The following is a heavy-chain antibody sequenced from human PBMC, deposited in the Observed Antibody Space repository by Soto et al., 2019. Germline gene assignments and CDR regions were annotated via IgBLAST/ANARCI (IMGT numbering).Heavy chain of an antibody. CDR2: ISAYNGNT. CDR3: ARDXRYDTYCSGGSCYFVDV. CDR1: GYTFTSYG. Sequence: ASVKVSCKASGYTFTSYGISWVRQAPGQGLEWMGWISAYNGNTNYAQKLQGRVTMTTDTSTSTAYMELRSLRSDDTAVYYCARDXRYDTYCSGGSCYFVDVWGPGTTVTVSS. V-gene: IGHV1-18*04. J-gene: IGHJ6*02. D-gene: IGHD2-15*01.